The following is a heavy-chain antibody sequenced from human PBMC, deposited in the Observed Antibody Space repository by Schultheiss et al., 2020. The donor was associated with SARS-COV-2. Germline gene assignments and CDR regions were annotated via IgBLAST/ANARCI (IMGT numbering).Heavy chain of an antibody. Sequence: SETLSLTCTVSGGSISSGGYYWSWIRQHPGKGLEWIGYIYYSGNTYYNPSLKSRVTISVDTSKNQFSLKLSSVTAADTAVYYCARGTGGGMDVWGQGTTVTVSS. CDR2: IYYSGNT. CDR3: ARGTGGGMDV. V-gene: IGHV4-31*03. CDR1: GGSISSGGYY. D-gene: IGHD3-16*01. J-gene: IGHJ6*02.